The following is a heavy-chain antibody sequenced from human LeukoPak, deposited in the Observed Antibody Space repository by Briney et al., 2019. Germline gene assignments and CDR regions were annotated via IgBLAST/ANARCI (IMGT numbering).Heavy chain of an antibody. V-gene: IGHV4-34*01. CDR1: GGSFSGYY. CDR3: ARGFLPTTVVTPPGAYYFDY. J-gene: IGHJ4*02. Sequence: SETLSLTCAVYGGSFSGYYLSWIRQPPGKGLEWIGEINHSGSTNYNPSLKSRVTISVDTSKNQFSLKLSSVTAADTAVYYCARGFLPTTVVTPPGAYYFDYWGQGTLVTVSS. D-gene: IGHD4-23*01. CDR2: INHSGST.